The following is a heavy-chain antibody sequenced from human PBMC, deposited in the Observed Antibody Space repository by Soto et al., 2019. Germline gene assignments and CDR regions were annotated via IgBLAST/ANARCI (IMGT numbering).Heavy chain of an antibody. D-gene: IGHD3-16*02. J-gene: IGHJ3*02. V-gene: IGHV4-59*02. Sequence: SESLSLTCTVSGASVRDYNWNWIRQPPGRGLEWIGFIHHTGSNTYSPSLRSRVTMSVDTSRNQFSLMMTSVTAADTAVYYCAKWGYPAMQAFDIWGQGTMVTVSS. CDR1: GASVRDYN. CDR2: IHHTGSN. CDR3: AKWGYPAMQAFDI.